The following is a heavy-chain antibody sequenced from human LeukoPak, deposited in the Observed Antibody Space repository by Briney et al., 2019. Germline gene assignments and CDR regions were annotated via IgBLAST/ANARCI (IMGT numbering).Heavy chain of an antibody. J-gene: IGHJ5*02. Sequence: PGGSLRLSCAASGFTFSTYGMQGVRQAPGKGLGWLSFIWFDGSSKHYADSVKGRFIISRDNSKSTLYLEMNSLRPEDTGVYYCAKDLPPTIMIAWGQGTLVTVSS. CDR2: IWFDGSSK. CDR3: AKDLPPTIMIA. D-gene: IGHD2-2*02. CDR1: GFTFSTYG. V-gene: IGHV3-30*02.